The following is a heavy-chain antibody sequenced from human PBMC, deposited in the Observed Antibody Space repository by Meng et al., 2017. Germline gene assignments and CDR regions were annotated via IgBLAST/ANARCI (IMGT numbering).Heavy chain of an antibody. V-gene: IGHV3-33*08. CDR2: IWYDGSNK. D-gene: IGHD4-23*01. CDR1: GLTFSSYS. Sequence: GESLKISCAASGLTFSSYSMNWVRQAPGKGLEWVAVIWYDGSNKYYADSVKGRFTISRDNSKNTLYLQMNSLRAEDTAVYYCARARKTTVDPYFQHWGQGTLVTVSS. CDR3: ARARKTTVDPYFQH. J-gene: IGHJ1*01.